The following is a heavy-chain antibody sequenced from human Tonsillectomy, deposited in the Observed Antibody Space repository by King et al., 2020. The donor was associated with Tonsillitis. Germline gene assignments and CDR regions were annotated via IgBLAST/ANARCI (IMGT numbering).Heavy chain of an antibody. CDR1: GFTFSSYG. D-gene: IGHD1-26*01. CDR2: IRYDGSNK. Sequence: VQLVESGGGVVQPGGSLRLSCAASGFTFSSYGMHWVRQAPGKGLEWVAFIRYDGSNKYYADSVKGRFTISRDNSKNTLNLQMNSLRAEDTAVYYCAKDLRAWEISFDYWGRGTLVTVSS. V-gene: IGHV3-30*02. CDR3: AKDLRAWEISFDY. J-gene: IGHJ4*02.